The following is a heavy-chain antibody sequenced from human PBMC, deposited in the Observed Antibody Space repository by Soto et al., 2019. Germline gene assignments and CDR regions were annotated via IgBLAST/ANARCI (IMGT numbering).Heavy chain of an antibody. J-gene: IGHJ6*02. V-gene: IGHV4-30-4*01. Sequence: SETLSLTCTVSGGSISSGDYYWSWIRQPPGKGLEWIGYIYYSGSTYYNPSLKSRVTISVDTSKNQFSLKLSSVTAADTAVYYCARAIWSRHGMDVWGQGTTGTVSS. CDR3: ARAIWSRHGMDV. CDR1: GGSISSGDYY. CDR2: IYYSGST. D-gene: IGHD3-3*01.